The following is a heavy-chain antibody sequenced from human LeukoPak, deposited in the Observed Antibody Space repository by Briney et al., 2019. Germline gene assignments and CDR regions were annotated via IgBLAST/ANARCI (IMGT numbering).Heavy chain of an antibody. CDR3: ARVGGGRDLYYFDY. CDR2: ISSSSSYI. J-gene: IGHJ4*02. V-gene: IGHV3-21*01. Sequence: GGSLRLSCAASGFTFSSYSMNWVRQAPGKGLEWVSSISSSSSYIYYADSVKGRFTISRDNAKNSLYLQMNSLRAEDTAVYYCARVGGGRDLYYFDYWGQGTLVTVSS. CDR1: GFTFSSYS. D-gene: IGHD6-25*01.